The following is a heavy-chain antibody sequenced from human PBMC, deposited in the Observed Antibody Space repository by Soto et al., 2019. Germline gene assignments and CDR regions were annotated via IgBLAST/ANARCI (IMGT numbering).Heavy chain of an antibody. J-gene: IGHJ6*02. V-gene: IGHV1-69*01. CDR1: GGTFSSYA. Sequence: QVQLVQSGAEVKKPGSSVKVSCKASGGTFSSYAISWVRQAPGQGLEWMGGIIPIFGTANYAQKFQGRVTITADEYTSTAYMDLGSVRSGDTAVYYCATMSGGDFHPDVWGPGTTVTVSS. D-gene: IGHD2-21*02. CDR2: IIPIFGTA. CDR3: ATMSGGDFHPDV.